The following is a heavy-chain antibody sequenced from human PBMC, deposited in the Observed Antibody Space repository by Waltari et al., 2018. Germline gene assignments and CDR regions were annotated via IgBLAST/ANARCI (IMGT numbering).Heavy chain of an antibody. CDR2: INHSGST. J-gene: IGHJ4*02. CDR3: ARREYYYDSSGYYPTLYFDY. CDR1: GGSFSGSS. D-gene: IGHD3-22*01. Sequence: QVQLPQWGAGLLKPSETLSLTCAVYGGSFSGSSWRWIRRPPGKGLEWIGEINHSGSTNYNPSLKSRVTISVDTSKNQFSLKLSSVTAADTAVYYCARREYYYDSSGYYPTLYFDYWGQGTLVTVSS. V-gene: IGHV4-34*01.